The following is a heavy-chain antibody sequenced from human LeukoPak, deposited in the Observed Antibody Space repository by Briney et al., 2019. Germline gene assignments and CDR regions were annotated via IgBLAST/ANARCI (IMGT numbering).Heavy chain of an antibody. J-gene: IGHJ4*02. D-gene: IGHD3-22*01. CDR2: INQDGSEN. CDR3: ARDPPSGYDSPGD. V-gene: IGHV3-7*01. Sequence: GGSLRLSCAASGFTFSSYWMSWVRQAPGMGLEWVANINQDGSENYYVDSVKGRITISRDNANNSLYLHMNSLRAEDTAVYYCARDPPSGYDSPGDWGQGTLVTVSS. CDR1: GFTFSSYW.